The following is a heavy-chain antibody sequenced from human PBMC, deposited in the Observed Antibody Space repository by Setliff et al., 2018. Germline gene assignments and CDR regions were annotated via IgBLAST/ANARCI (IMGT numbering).Heavy chain of an antibody. J-gene: IGHJ4*02. CDR1: GGSISSTIYH. V-gene: IGHV4-39*07. CDR2: IYYSGVT. CDR3: ATDRGHGASAH. D-gene: IGHD4-17*01. Sequence: SETLSLTCTVSGGSISSTIYHWAWIRQPPGKGLEWFGSIYYSGVTYYNPSLKSRLTISVDTSKNQFSLKLSSVTAADTAVYYCATDRGHGASAHWGQGTLVTVSS.